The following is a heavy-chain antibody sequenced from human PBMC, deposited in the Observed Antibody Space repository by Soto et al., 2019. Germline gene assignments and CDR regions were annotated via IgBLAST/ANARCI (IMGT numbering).Heavy chain of an antibody. Sequence: GASVKVSCRASGYTFTSYAMHWVRQAPGQRLEWMGWINAGNGNTKYSQKFQGRVTITRDTSASTAYMELSSLRSEDTAVYYCARSIVVVTALDYWGQGTLVTVPQ. V-gene: IGHV1-3*01. CDR2: INAGNGNT. D-gene: IGHD2-21*02. J-gene: IGHJ4*02. CDR1: GYTFTSYA. CDR3: ARSIVVVTALDY.